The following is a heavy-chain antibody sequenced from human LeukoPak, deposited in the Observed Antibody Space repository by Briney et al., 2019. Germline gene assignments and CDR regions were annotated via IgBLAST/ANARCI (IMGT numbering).Heavy chain of an antibody. CDR3: ARGHCSTTSCPYYWYKDV. D-gene: IGHD2-2*01. J-gene: IGHJ6*03. V-gene: IGHV1-2*02. CDR1: GYTFTGYY. CDR2: INPNSGGT. Sequence: ASVKVSCKASGYTFTGYYMHWVRQAPGQGLEWMGWINPNSGGTNYAQKFQGRVTMTRDTSISTAYMELSRLRSDDTAVYYCARGHCSTTSCPYYWYKDVWGRGTTVSVSS.